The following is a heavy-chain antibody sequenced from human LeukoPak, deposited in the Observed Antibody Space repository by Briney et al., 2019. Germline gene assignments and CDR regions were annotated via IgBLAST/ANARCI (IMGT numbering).Heavy chain of an antibody. V-gene: IGHV3-33*01. CDR1: GFTFSSYG. CDR3: ARAPHYSNYGPYYYGMDV. Sequence: GRSLRLSCAASGFTFSSYGMHWVRQAPGKGLEWVAVIWYDGSNKYYADSVKGRFTISRDNAKNSLYLQMNSLRAEDTAVYYCARAPHYSNYGPYYYGMDVWGQGTTVTVSS. J-gene: IGHJ6*02. D-gene: IGHD4-11*01. CDR2: IWYDGSNK.